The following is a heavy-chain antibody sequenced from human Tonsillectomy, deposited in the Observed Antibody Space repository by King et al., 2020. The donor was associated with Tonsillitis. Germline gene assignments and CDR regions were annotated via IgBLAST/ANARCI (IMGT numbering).Heavy chain of an antibody. CDR1: VYTFTSCG. D-gene: IGHD3-3*01. V-gene: IGHV1-18*04. Sequence: VQLVESGAEVKKPGASVKVSCKASVYTFTSCGIIWVRQAPGQGLEWMGWISAYNGNTNYAQNLQGSVTMTTDTSTSTAYMELRSLSSDDTAVDYCSRATKYYDFWSGSFDYWGQGTLVTVSS. CDR2: ISAYNGNT. J-gene: IGHJ4*02. CDR3: SRATKYYDFWSGSFDY.